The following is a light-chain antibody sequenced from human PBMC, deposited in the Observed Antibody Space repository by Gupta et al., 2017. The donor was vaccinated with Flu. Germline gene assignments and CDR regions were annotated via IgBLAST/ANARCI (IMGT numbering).Light chain of an antibody. J-gene: IGKJ1*01. Sequence: SLDKRANISCRSTQNCWDSSNNNNNLAWYRQKPGQPPELLITWASTWESGVPDRFSGGGSGTDFTLTISSLQPVDVAVYYCQQNYSSPLTFGQGTKVEIK. CDR3: QQNYSSPLT. CDR2: WAS. CDR1: QNCWDSSNNNNN. V-gene: IGKV4-1*01.